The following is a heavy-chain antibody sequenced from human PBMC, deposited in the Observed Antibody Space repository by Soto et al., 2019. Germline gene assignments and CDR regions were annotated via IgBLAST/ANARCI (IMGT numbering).Heavy chain of an antibody. Sequence: XESLRLSCASSGFTVSSYAMSWVRQAPGKGLEWVSAISGSGGSTYYADSVKGRFTISRDNSKNTLYLQMNSLRAEDTAVYYCAKGDTAMVYYYYGMDVWGQGTTVTVSS. CDR1: GFTVSSYA. J-gene: IGHJ6*02. D-gene: IGHD5-18*01. CDR2: ISGSGGST. CDR3: AKGDTAMVYYYYGMDV. V-gene: IGHV3-23*01.